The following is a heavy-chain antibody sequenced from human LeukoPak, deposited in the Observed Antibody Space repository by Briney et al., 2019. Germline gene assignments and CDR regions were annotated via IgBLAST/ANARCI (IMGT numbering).Heavy chain of an antibody. V-gene: IGHV4-59*08. CDR2: IYYSGST. J-gene: IGHJ4*02. D-gene: IGHD2-21*01. CDR3: ARVIATAERFFDY. Sequence: PSETLSLTCTVSGGSISGYYWSWIRQPPGKGLEWIGYIYYSGSTNYNPSLKSRVTISVDTSKNQFSLKLSSVTAADTAVYYCARVIATAERFFDYWGQGTLVTVSS. CDR1: GGSISGYY.